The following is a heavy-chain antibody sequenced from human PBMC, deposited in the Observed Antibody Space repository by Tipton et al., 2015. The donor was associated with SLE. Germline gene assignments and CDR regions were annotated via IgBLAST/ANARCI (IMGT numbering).Heavy chain of an antibody. CDR2: INHSGST. CDR1: GGSISPYY. J-gene: IGHJ6*02. V-gene: IGHV4-34*01. CDR3: AKRNDFWSGYYGSYCGMDV. D-gene: IGHD3-3*01. Sequence: TLSLTCIVSGGSISPYYWSWIRQLPGKGLEWIGEINHSGSTNYNPSLKSRVTISVDTSKNQFSLKLSSVTAADTAVYYCAKRNDFWSGYYGSYCGMDVWGQGTTVTVSS.